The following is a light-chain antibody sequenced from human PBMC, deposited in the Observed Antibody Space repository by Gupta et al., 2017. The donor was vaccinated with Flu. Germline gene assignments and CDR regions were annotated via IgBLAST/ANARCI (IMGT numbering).Light chain of an antibody. V-gene: IGLV2-11*01. CDR3: CSYGGSYTYWV. Sequence: QSALTQPRSVSGSPGQSVTISCPGTSSDVGGYNYVSWYQQHPGKAPKVMIYDVSKRPSGVPDRFSGSKSGNTASLTISGLQAEDEADYYCCSYGGSYTYWVFGGGTKLTVL. CDR2: DVS. CDR1: SSDVGGYNY. J-gene: IGLJ3*02.